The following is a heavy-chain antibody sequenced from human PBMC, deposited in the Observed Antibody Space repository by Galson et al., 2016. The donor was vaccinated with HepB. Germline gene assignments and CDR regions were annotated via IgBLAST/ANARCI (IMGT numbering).Heavy chain of an antibody. Sequence: SLRLSCAASGFTFSSYWMHWVRQAPGKGLVWVSRISHDGTNTSCADSVKGRFTISRDNAKDTLYLQMNSLRAGDTAVYSCARSTNGSFDYWGQGTLVTVSS. V-gene: IGHV3-74*01. D-gene: IGHD1-26*01. CDR3: ARSTNGSFDY. CDR2: ISHDGTNT. J-gene: IGHJ4*02. CDR1: GFTFSSYW.